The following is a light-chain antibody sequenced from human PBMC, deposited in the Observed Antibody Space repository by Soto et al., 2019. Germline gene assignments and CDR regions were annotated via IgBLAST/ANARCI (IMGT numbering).Light chain of an antibody. CDR3: QQYNKWPWT. Sequence: EILMTQSPATLSMYPGERVTLSCRASQSVSSSLAWNQQKPGQAPRLLIYGASTRATGVPDRFSGSGSGTEFTLTISSLQSEDFAVYYCQQYNKWPWTFGQGTKVEIK. V-gene: IGKV3-15*01. CDR1: QSVSSS. CDR2: GAS. J-gene: IGKJ1*01.